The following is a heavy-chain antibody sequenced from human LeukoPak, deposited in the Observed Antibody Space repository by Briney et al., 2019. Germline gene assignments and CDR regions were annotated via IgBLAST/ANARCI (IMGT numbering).Heavy chain of an antibody. CDR3: ARTRTVTAWYFDY. D-gene: IGHD4-17*01. J-gene: IGHJ4*02. CDR1: GFTFSDYY. V-gene: IGHV3-11*06. Sequence: GGSLRLSCAASGFTFSDYYMNWIRQAPGKGLEWVSYISSSSSYTNYADSVKGRFTISRDNAKNSLYLQMNSLRAEDTAVYYCARTRTVTAWYFDYWGQGTLVTVSS. CDR2: ISSSSSYT.